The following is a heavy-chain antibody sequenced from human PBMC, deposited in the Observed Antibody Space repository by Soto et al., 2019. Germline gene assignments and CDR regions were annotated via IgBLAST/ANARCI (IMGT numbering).Heavy chain of an antibody. CDR3: AKDTYFRDSSGYYVFDY. CDR1: GFTFSSYA. Sequence: GGSLRLSCAASGFTFSSYAMHWVRQAPGKGLEWVAVISYDGSNKYYADSVKGRFTISRDNSKNMVFLHMNSLRPEDTAVYHCAKDTYFRDSSGYYVFDYWGPGT. D-gene: IGHD3-22*01. J-gene: IGHJ4*02. V-gene: IGHV3-30-3*01. CDR2: ISYDGSNK.